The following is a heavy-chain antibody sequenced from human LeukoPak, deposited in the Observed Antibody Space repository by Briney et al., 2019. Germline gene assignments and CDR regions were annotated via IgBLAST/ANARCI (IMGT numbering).Heavy chain of an antibody. Sequence: SETLSLTCTVSGGSISSSSYYWGWIRQPPEKGLEWIGSIYYSGSTYYNPSLKSRVTISVDTSKNQFSLKLSSVTAADTAVYYCARRQRLHCSSTSCYFGFDYWGQGTLVTVSS. V-gene: IGHV4-39*01. CDR2: IYYSGST. D-gene: IGHD2-2*01. J-gene: IGHJ4*02. CDR3: ARRQRLHCSSTSCYFGFDY. CDR1: GGSISSSSYY.